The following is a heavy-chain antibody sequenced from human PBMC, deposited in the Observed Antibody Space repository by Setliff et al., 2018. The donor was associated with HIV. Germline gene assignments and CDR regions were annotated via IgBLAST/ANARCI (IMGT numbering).Heavy chain of an antibody. D-gene: IGHD2-2*01. Sequence: ASVKVSCKTSGYSFSSHPIHWVRQAPGQRPEWMGWIKTGNGDTQYSQKFQDRVTITRDISASTTYMELSSLRSEDTALYYCARDLRSSSWYFDLWGRGTLVTVSS. V-gene: IGHV1-3*04. CDR2: IKTGNGDT. J-gene: IGHJ2*01. CDR1: GYSFSSHP. CDR3: ARDLRSSSWYFDL.